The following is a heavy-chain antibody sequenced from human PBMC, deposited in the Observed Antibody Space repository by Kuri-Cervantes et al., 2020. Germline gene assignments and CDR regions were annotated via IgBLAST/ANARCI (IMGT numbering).Heavy chain of an antibody. CDR2: INAGNGNT. CDR1: GYTFTNCA. Sequence: ASVKVSCKASGYTFTNCALHWVRQAPGQRLEWMGWINAGNGNTKYSQKFQGRVTITRDTSASTAYMELSSLRSEDTAVYYCARGSSWYGTSIWYFDLWGRGTLVTVSS. V-gene: IGHV1-3*01. D-gene: IGHD6-13*01. J-gene: IGHJ2*01. CDR3: ARGSSWYGTSIWYFDL.